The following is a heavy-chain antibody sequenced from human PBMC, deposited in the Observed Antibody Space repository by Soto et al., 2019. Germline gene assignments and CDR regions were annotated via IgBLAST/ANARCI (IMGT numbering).Heavy chain of an antibody. Sequence: EVELVESGGGLVQPGGSLRLSCAASGFTFSDHYMDWVRQAPGKGLEWVGRIRNKANSYTTEYAASVEGRFTISRDDSEHSLYLQMNSLKTEDTAVYFCARETYSAYYSGGAFDIWGQGTMVTVSS. CDR1: GFTFSDHY. V-gene: IGHV3-72*01. J-gene: IGHJ3*02. CDR3: ARETYSAYYSGGAFDI. D-gene: IGHD3-22*01. CDR2: IRNKANSYTT.